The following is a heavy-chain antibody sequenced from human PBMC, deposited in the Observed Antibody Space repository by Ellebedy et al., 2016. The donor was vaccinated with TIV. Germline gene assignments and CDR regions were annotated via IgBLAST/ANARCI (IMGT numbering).Heavy chain of an antibody. Sequence: GGSLRLSXAASGFTFSSYAMSWVRQAPGKGLEWVSAISGSGGSTYYADSVKGRFTISRDNAKNSLYLQMNSLRAEDTAVYYCASSSIAARQGLWNYYYYMDVWGKGTTVTVSS. J-gene: IGHJ6*03. CDR1: GFTFSSYA. D-gene: IGHD6-6*01. CDR3: ASSSIAARQGLWNYYYYMDV. CDR2: ISGSGGST. V-gene: IGHV3-23*01.